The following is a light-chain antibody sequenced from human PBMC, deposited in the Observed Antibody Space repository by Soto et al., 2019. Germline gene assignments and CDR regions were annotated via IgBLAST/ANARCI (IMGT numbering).Light chain of an antibody. V-gene: IGKV1-8*01. CDR3: QQYYSYPT. J-gene: IGKJ4*01. CDR1: QGISSY. Sequence: IRMTQSPSSFSASVLDRVTITCRASQGISSYLAWYQQKPGKAPKLLIYAASTLQSGVPSRFSGSGSGTDFTLTISCLQSEDFATYYCQQYYSYPTFGGGTKVDI. CDR2: AAS.